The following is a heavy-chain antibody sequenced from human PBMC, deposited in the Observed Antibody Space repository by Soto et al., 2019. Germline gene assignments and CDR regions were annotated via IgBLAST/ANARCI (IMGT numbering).Heavy chain of an antibody. CDR1: GFTFSSYG. D-gene: IGHD6-6*01. Sequence: GGSLRLSCAASGFTFSSYGMHWVRQAPGKGLEWVAVIWYDGSNKYYADSVKGRFTISRDNSKNTLYLQMNSLRAEDTAVYYCARGVEGSNSSFDYWGQGTLVTVSS. V-gene: IGHV3-33*01. J-gene: IGHJ4*02. CDR2: IWYDGSNK. CDR3: ARGVEGSNSSFDY.